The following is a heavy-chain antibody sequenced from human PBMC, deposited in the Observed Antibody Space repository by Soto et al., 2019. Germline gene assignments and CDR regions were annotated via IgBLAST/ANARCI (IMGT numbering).Heavy chain of an antibody. CDR1: GGSFSGYY. Sequence: PSETLSLTCAVYGGSFSGYYWSWIRQPPGKGLEWIGEINHSGSTNYNPSLKSRVTISVDTSKNQFSLKLSSVTAADTAVYYCARLHYDFWSGFDYWGQGTLVTVSS. V-gene: IGHV4-34*01. D-gene: IGHD3-3*01. J-gene: IGHJ4*02. CDR2: INHSGST. CDR3: ARLHYDFWSGFDY.